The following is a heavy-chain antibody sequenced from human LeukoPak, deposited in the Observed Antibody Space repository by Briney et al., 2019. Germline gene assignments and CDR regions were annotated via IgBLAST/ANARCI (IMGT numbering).Heavy chain of an antibody. CDR2: ISGSGGST. CDR3: AKDGGYGYSSSWYVSWSDP. V-gene: IGHV3-23*01. Sequence: GGSLRLSCAASGFTFSSYAMSWVRQAPGKGLEWVSAISGSGGSTYYADSVKGRFTISRDNSKNTLYLQMNSLRAEDTAVYYCAKDGGYGYSSSWYVSWSDPWGQGTLVTVSS. CDR1: GFTFSSYA. D-gene: IGHD6-13*01. J-gene: IGHJ5*02.